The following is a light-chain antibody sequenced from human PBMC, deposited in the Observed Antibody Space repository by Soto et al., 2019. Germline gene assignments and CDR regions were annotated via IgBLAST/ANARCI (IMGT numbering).Light chain of an antibody. CDR2: WAS. CDR1: QSVLYNSNSKTY. CDR3: QQYYTPPLT. V-gene: IGKV4-1*01. Sequence: DIVMTQSPDSLAVSLGERATINCKSSQSVLYNSNSKTYLAWYQQKVGQPPKLLIYWASTRESGVPDRFSGSGAGTDFTLTISNLQAEDVAFYYCQQYYTPPLTFGGGTKVDIK. J-gene: IGKJ4*01.